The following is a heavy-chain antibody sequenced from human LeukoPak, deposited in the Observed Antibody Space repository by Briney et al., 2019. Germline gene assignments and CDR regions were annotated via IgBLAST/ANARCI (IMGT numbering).Heavy chain of an antibody. CDR2: IWYGGSDK. V-gene: IGHV3-33*08. Sequence: GGSLRLSCAASGFTFSSFGMHWVRQAPGEGLEWVAVIWYGGSDKYYADSVKGRFTISRDNSKNTLYLQMNSLRAEDTAVYYCARDWVGLMGNNWFDPWGQGTLVTVSS. D-gene: IGHD1-26*01. CDR1: GFTFSSFG. CDR3: ARDWVGLMGNNWFDP. J-gene: IGHJ5*02.